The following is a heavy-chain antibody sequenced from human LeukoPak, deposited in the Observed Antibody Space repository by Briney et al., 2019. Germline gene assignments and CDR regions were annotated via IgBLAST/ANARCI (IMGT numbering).Heavy chain of an antibody. V-gene: IGHV1-2*02. J-gene: IGHJ3*02. CDR1: GYTFTGYY. CDR3: AREGEGITMVRGVSSRDAFDI. Sequence: GASVKVSCKASGYTFTGYYMHWVRQAPGQGLEWMGWINPNSGGTNYAQKFQGRVTMTRDTSISTAYMELSRLRSDDTAVYYCAREGEGITMVRGVSSRDAFDIWGQGTMVTVSS. CDR2: INPNSGGT. D-gene: IGHD3-10*01.